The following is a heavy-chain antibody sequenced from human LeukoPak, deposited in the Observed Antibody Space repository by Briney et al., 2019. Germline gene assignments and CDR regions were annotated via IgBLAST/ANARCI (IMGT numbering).Heavy chain of an antibody. V-gene: IGHV3-53*04. Sequence: GGSLRLSCAASGFTVSSNYMSWARQAPGKGLEWVSVIYSGGNTYYADSVEGRFTISRHNSKNTLYLQMNSLRAEDTAVYYCARMRYYDSGGYPNFDYWGQGTLVTVSS. CDR1: GFTVSSNY. D-gene: IGHD3-22*01. CDR3: ARMRYYDSGGYPNFDY. CDR2: IYSGGNT. J-gene: IGHJ4*02.